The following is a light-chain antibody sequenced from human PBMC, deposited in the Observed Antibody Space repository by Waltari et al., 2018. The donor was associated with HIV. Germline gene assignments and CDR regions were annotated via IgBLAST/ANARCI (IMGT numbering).Light chain of an antibody. J-gene: IGLJ1*01. V-gene: IGLV2-14*03. CDR3: SSYTSSSTPYV. CDR2: DVC. Sequence: QSALTQPASVSGSPGQSLTISCTGTRSDVGGYYYVSWYQHHPGKAPKLMIYDVCHRPSGVSNRFSGSKSGNTASLTISGLQAEDEADYYCSSYTSSSTPYVFGTGTKVTVL. CDR1: RSDVGGYYY.